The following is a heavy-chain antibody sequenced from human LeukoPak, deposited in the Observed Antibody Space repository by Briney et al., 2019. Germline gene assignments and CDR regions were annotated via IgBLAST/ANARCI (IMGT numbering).Heavy chain of an antibody. J-gene: IGHJ3*02. V-gene: IGHV3-33*01. CDR2: IWYDGSNK. CDR3: ARDSVPYYDSSGYYWTDAFDI. D-gene: IGHD3-22*01. CDR1: GFTFSSYG. Sequence: GGSLRLSCAASGFTFSSYGMHWVRQAPGKGLEWVAVIWYDGSNKYYADSVKGRFTISRDNSKNTLYLQMNSLRAEDTAVYYCARDSVPYYDSSGYYWTDAFDIWGQGTMDTVSS.